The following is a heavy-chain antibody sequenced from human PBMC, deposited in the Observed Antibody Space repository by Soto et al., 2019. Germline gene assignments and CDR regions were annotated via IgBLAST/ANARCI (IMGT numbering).Heavy chain of an antibody. Sequence: ASVKVSCKASGYTFTSYYMHWVRQAPGQGLEWMGIINPSGGSTSYAQKFQGRVTMTRHTFTSTVYMELSSLRSEDTAVYYCAKLSSESERLVYFEYWGHVTLLTVSS. D-gene: IGHD1-26*01. CDR3: AKLSSESERLVYFEY. V-gene: IGHV1-46*01. CDR2: INPSGGST. J-gene: IGHJ4*01. CDR1: GYTFTSYY.